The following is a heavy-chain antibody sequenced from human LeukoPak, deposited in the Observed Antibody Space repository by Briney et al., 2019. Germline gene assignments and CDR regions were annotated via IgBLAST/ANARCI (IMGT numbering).Heavy chain of an antibody. CDR1: GGSISSGGYY. J-gene: IGHJ4*02. CDR2: IYTSGST. V-gene: IGHV4-61*02. Sequence: SQTLSLTCTVTGGSISSGGYYWSWIRQPPGKGLEWIGRIYTSGSTNYNPSLKSRVTMSVDTSKNQFSLKLSSVTAADTAVYYCARLMRYSSSGDYWGQGTLVTVSS. CDR3: ARLMRYSSSGDY. D-gene: IGHD6-13*01.